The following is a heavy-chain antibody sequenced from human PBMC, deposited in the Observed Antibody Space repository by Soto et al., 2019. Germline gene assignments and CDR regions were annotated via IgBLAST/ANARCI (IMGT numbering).Heavy chain of an antibody. CDR1: GYTFTSYG. J-gene: IGHJ6*03. V-gene: IGHV1-18*01. Sequence: GASVKVSCKASGYTFTSYGISWVRQAPGQGLGWMGWISAYNGNTNYAQKLQGRVTMTTDTSTSTAYMELRSLRSDDTAVYYCARLHPRLGAHHMYVWGKGNTVTVSS. CDR2: ISAYNGNT. D-gene: IGHD3-22*01. CDR3: ARLHPRLGAHHMYV.